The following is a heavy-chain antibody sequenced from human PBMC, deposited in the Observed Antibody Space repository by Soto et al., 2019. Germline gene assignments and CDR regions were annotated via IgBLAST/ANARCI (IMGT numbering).Heavy chain of an antibody. CDR3: ARGGRGGFDN. D-gene: IGHD1-26*01. V-gene: IGHV3-74*01. Sequence: EVQLVESGGGLVQPGGSLRLSCAASGFTFSYYWMHWVRQAPGKGLVWVSSIKTDGSITTYADSVKGRFTIYRDNAKNTLYLQMNTLRSEDPAVYYGARGGRGGFDNWGQGTLVTAPS. J-gene: IGHJ4*02. CDR1: GFTFSYYW. CDR2: IKTDGSIT.